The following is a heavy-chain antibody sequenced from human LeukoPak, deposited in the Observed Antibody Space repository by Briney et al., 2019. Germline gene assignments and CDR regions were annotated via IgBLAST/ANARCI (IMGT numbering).Heavy chain of an antibody. CDR3: ARARVVVITYWFDP. CDR1: GYSISSGYY. D-gene: IGHD3-22*01. Sequence: SETLSLTCTVSGYSISSGYYWGWIRQPPGKGLEWIGSIYHSGSTYYTPSLKSRVTISVDTSKNQFSLKLSCVTAADTAVYYCARARVVVITYWFDPWGQGTLVTVSS. V-gene: IGHV4-38-2*02. J-gene: IGHJ5*02. CDR2: IYHSGST.